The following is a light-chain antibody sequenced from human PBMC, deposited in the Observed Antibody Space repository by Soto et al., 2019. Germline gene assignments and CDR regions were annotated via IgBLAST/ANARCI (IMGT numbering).Light chain of an antibody. CDR2: GAS. J-gene: IGKJ1*01. Sequence: DIVLTQSPGTLSVSPGETATLSCSASQSVWGSHLAWYQQKPGQSPRLLIYGASSRATGVPVRFSGSGSGVAFTLTISGLQSEDFAVYHCQQYNQWPGTFGQGTKVDIK. CDR3: QQYNQWPGT. CDR1: QSVWGSH. V-gene: IGKV3-15*01.